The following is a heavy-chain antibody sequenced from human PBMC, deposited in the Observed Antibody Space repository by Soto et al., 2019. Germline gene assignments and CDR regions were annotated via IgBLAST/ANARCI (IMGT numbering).Heavy chain of an antibody. CDR2: ISGSGGGT. Sequence: GGSLRLSCAASGFTFSNYDMSWVRQAPGKGLEWVSTISGSGGGTYYADSVKGRFTISRDNSKNTLSLQMNSLRAEDTAVYYCAKARGSRTPAPGTYWGQGILVTVSS. J-gene: IGHJ4*02. V-gene: IGHV3-23*01. CDR3: AKARGSRTPAPGTY. CDR1: GFTFSNYD. D-gene: IGHD2-2*01.